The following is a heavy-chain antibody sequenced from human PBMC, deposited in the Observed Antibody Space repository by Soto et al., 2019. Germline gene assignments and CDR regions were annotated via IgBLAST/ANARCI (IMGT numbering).Heavy chain of an antibody. D-gene: IGHD2-2*01. CDR2: INHSGST. V-gene: IGHV4-34*01. J-gene: IGHJ6*02. Sequence: TLSLTCAVYGGSFSGYYWSWIRQPPGKGLEWIGEINHSGSTNYNPSLKSRVTISVDTSKNQFSLKLSSVTAADTAVYYCAREGGSTSLYYYYGMDVWGQGTTVTVSS. CDR1: GGSFSGYY. CDR3: AREGGSTSLYYYYGMDV.